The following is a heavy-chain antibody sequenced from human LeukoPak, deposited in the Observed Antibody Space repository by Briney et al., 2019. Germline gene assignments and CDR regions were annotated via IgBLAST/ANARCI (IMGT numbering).Heavy chain of an antibody. Sequence: SETLSLTCAVYGGSFSGYYWSWIRQPPGKGLEWIGEINHSGSTNYNPSLKSRVTISVDTSKNQFSLKLSSVTAADTAVYYCARDGPRRIAARRGYYHYMDVWGKGTTVTVSS. D-gene: IGHD6-6*01. CDR3: ARDGPRRIAARRGYYHYMDV. CDR2: INHSGST. V-gene: IGHV4-34*01. CDR1: GGSFSGYY. J-gene: IGHJ6*03.